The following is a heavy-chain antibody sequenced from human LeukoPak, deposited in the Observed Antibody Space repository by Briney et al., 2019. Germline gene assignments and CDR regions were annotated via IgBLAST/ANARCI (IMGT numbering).Heavy chain of an antibody. CDR2: ISAYNGNT. V-gene: IGHV1-18*04. D-gene: IGHD2-2*01. Sequence: AASVKVSCKASGYTFTSYGISWVRQAPGQGLEWMGWISAYNGNTNYAQKLQGRVTMTTDTSTSTAYMELRSLRSDDTAVYYCARSSSSTSCYGDDDHWGQGTLVTVSS. J-gene: IGHJ4*02. CDR3: ARSSSSTSCYGDDDH. CDR1: GYTFTSYG.